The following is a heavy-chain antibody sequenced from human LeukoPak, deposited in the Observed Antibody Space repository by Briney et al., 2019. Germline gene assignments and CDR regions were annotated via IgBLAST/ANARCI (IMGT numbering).Heavy chain of an antibody. J-gene: IGHJ5*02. CDR1: GGSFSGYY. D-gene: IGHD2-2*01. CDR2: INHSGST. V-gene: IGHV4-34*01. CDR3: ARGIVVVPAATTYNWFDP. Sequence: SETLSLTCAVYGGSFSGYYWSWIRQPPGKGLEWIGEINHSGSTNYNPSLKSRDTISVDTSKNQFSLKLSSVTAADTAVYYCARGIVVVPAATTYNWFDPWGQGTLVTVSS.